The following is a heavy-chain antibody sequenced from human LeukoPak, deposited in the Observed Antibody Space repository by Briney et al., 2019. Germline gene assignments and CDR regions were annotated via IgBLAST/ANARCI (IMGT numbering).Heavy chain of an antibody. V-gene: IGHV3-23*01. CDR3: AKEGYCGGDCYREFAY. Sequence: GGSLRLSCAASGFTFSSYAMSWVRQAPGKGLEWVSGISGSGGSTYYADSVKGRFTISRDNSKNTLYLQMNSLRAEDTAVYYCAKEGYCGGDCYREFAYWGQGTLVTVSS. CDR2: ISGSGGST. CDR1: GFTFSSYA. D-gene: IGHD2-21*02. J-gene: IGHJ4*02.